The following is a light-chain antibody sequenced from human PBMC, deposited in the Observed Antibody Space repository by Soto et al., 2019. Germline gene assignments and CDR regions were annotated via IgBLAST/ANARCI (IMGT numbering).Light chain of an antibody. J-gene: IGLJ2*01. V-gene: IGLV2-8*01. CDR3: SSYGGFNDVL. CDR1: SSDVGEYKY. Sequence: QSALTQPPSASGSPGQSVTISCTGSSSDVGEYKYVSWYQQHPGKAPKLIIYEVSKRPSGIPGRFSGSKSGNTASLTVAGLQAADEADYYCSSYGGFNDVLFGGGTQLTV. CDR2: EVS.